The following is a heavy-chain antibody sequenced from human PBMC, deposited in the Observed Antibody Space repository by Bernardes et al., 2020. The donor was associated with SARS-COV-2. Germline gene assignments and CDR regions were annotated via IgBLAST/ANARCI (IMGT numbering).Heavy chain of an antibody. CDR2: IRSKANSYTT. D-gene: IGHD2-21*01. Sequence: GGSLRLACLVAGFIFSDHTMDWVRQAPGKGREWVARIRSKANSYTTEYAASVRGRLTIPGDESTNSMYLQMNSLKTEDTAVYYCARSPLGIAPFDYWGQGTLVTVSS. CDR3: ARSPLGIAPFDY. J-gene: IGHJ4*02. CDR1: GFIFSDHT. V-gene: IGHV3-72*01.